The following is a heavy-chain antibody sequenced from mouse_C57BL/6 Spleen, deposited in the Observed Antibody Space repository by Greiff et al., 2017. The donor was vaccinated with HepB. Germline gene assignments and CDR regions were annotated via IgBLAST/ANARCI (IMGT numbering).Heavy chain of an antibody. J-gene: IGHJ2*01. CDR3: ARWDTTVVATDY. CDR1: GYTFTSYW. D-gene: IGHD1-1*01. CDR2: IDPSDSYT. V-gene: IGHV1-69*01. Sequence: QVHVKQPGAELVMPGASVKLSCKASGYTFTSYWMHWVKQRPGQGLEWIGEIDPSDSYTNYNQKFKGKSTLTVDKSSSTAYMQLSSLTSEDSAVYYCARWDTTVVATDYWGQGTTLTVSS.